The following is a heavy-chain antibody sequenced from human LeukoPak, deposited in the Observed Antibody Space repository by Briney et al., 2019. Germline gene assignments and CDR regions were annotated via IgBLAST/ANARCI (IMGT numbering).Heavy chain of an antibody. Sequence: ASVKVSCKASGYTFTSYAMHWVRQAPGQRLEWMGWINAGNGKTKYSQKFQGRVTITRDTSASTAYMELSSLRSEDTAVYYCARSETDDYVWGSYRMMTFDYWGQGTLVTVSS. CDR1: GYTFTSYA. D-gene: IGHD3-16*02. CDR2: INAGNGKT. CDR3: ARSETDDYVWGSYRMMTFDY. J-gene: IGHJ4*02. V-gene: IGHV1-3*01.